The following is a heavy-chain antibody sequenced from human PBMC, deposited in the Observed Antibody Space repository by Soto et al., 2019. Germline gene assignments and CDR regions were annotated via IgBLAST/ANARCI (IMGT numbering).Heavy chain of an antibody. CDR1: GFTFSLCA. J-gene: IGHJ4*02. D-gene: IGHD3-22*01. CDR3: ARREYYDTTGYFDY. CDR2: ISRSGDNI. Sequence: EVQLLESGGGLVQPGGSLRLSCAASGFTFSLCAMSWVRQAPGKGLEWVSAISRSGDNIYYAGSVKGRFTISRDNSRNTLYLHMNSLRAEDTAVYYCARREYYDTTGYFDYWGQGTLVTVS. V-gene: IGHV3-23*01.